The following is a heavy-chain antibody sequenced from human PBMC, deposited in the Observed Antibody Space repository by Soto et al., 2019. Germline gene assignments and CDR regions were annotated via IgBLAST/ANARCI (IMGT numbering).Heavy chain of an antibody. Sequence: SQTLPLPWTVFGGSIINTGYYRGWIRQPPGKGLEWIGSIDYSRSIFYNPSLKSRVTISLDTSKNQISLKLKSVTAADTAFYYCARSNSGYYKWFDPWGQGTLVTVSS. D-gene: IGHD3-22*01. J-gene: IGHJ5*02. V-gene: IGHV4-39*01. CDR3: ARSNSGYYKWFDP. CDR1: GGSIINTGYY. CDR2: IDYSRSI.